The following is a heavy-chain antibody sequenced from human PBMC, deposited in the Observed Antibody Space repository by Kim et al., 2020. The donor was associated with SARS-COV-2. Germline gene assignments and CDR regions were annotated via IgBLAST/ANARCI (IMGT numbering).Heavy chain of an antibody. CDR2: T. V-gene: IGHV4-4*07. CDR3: ARVDSGWYHY. J-gene: IGHJ4*02. Sequence: TNSTPSLQSRGTMSADTTRNQFSLKLSSVTAADTAVYYCARVDSGWYHYWGQGTLVTVSS. D-gene: IGHD6-19*01.